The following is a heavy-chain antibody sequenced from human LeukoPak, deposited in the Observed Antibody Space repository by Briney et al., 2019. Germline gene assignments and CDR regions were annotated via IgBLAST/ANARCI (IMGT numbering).Heavy chain of an antibody. J-gene: IGHJ6*03. V-gene: IGHV4-61*02. CDR2: IYTSGST. CDR1: GVSISSNSYY. CDR3: VGGYYYMDV. Sequence: PSQTLSLTCTVSGVSISSNSYYWSWIRQPAGKGLEWIGRIYTSGSTNYNPSLKSRVTISVDTSKNQFSLKLSSVTAADPAVYYCVGGYYYMDVWGKGTTVTISS. D-gene: IGHD2-15*01.